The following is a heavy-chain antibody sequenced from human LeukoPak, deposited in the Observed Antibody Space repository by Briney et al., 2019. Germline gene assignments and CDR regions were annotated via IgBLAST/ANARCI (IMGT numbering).Heavy chain of an antibody. CDR1: GGSFSGYY. CDR2: INHSGST. Sequence: SETLSLTCAVYGGSFSGYYWSWIRQPPGKGLEWIGEINHSGSTNYNPSLKSRVTISVDTPKNQFSLKLSSVTAADTAVYYCARVKRDCSGGSCYSYDYWGQGTLVTVSS. CDR3: ARVKRDCSGGSCYSYDY. V-gene: IGHV4-34*01. D-gene: IGHD2-15*01. J-gene: IGHJ4*02.